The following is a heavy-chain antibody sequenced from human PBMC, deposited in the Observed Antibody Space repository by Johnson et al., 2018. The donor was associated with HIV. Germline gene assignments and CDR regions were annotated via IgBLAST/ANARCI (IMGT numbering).Heavy chain of an antibody. CDR2: ISYDGNIK. CDR3: ARVWSGSYYSNAFDI. J-gene: IGHJ3*02. D-gene: IGHD1-26*01. Sequence: QVHLVESGVGVVQPGRSLRLSCAASGFTFSNYPMHWVRQAPGKGLEWMAFISYDGNIKYYADSVRGRFTISRDNSKNTLYLQMHSLRAEDTAFYYCARVWSGSYYSNAFDIWGQGTMVTVSS. V-gene: IGHV3-30*04. CDR1: GFTFSNYP.